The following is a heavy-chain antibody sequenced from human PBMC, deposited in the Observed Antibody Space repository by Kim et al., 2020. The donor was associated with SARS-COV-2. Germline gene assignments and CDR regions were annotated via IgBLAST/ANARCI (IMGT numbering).Heavy chain of an antibody. D-gene: IGHD1-26*01. CDR3: ASNSGTQDRRNNPYYYYYYGMHV. J-gene: IGHJ6*02. V-gene: IGHV1-69*13. Sequence: SVKVSCKASGGTFSSYAISWVRQAPGQGLEWMGGIIPIFGTANYAQKFQGRVTITADESTSTAYMELSSVRSEDPAVYYCASNSGTQDRRNNPYYYYYYGMHVWGQGTTVTVSS. CDR1: GGTFSSYA. CDR2: IIPIFGTA.